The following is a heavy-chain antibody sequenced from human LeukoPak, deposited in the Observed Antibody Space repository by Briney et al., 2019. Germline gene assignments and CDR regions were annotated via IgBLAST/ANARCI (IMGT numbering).Heavy chain of an antibody. CDR2: IWYDGSNK. Sequence: PGGSLRLSCAASGFTFSSYGMHWVRQAPGKGLEWVAVIWYDGSNKYYADSVKGRFTISRDNSKNTLYLQINSLRAEDTAVYYCARGSLNRVAPDAFDIWGQGTMVTVSS. CDR3: ARGSLNRVAPDAFDI. V-gene: IGHV3-33*01. J-gene: IGHJ3*02. D-gene: IGHD1-14*01. CDR1: GFTFSSYG.